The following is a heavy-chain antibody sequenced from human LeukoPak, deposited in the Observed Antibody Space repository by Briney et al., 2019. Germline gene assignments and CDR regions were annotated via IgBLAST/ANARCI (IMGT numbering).Heavy chain of an antibody. V-gene: IGHV3-53*01. CDR3: ASWPVGWYGEDS. D-gene: IGHD6-19*01. Sequence: GGSLRLSCAASGFTVSSNFMGWVRQAPGKGLEWVSVIYGGGSTYYADSVKGRFTISRDTSKNTLYLQMNSLRVEDTAVYYCASWPVGWYGEDSWGQGTLVTVSS. J-gene: IGHJ4*02. CDR2: IYGGGST. CDR1: GFTVSSNF.